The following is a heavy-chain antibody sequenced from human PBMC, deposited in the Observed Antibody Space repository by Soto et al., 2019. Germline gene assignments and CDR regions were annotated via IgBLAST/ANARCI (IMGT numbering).Heavy chain of an antibody. Sequence: SETLSLTCAVYGGAFSGYYWSWIRQPPGKGLEWIGEINHSGSTNYNPSLKSRVTISVDTSKNQFSLKLSSVTAADTAVYYCARDSSGYKNWFDPWGQGTLVTVSS. CDR2: INHSGST. J-gene: IGHJ5*02. D-gene: IGHD3-22*01. V-gene: IGHV4-34*01. CDR3: ARDSSGYKNWFDP. CDR1: GGAFSGYY.